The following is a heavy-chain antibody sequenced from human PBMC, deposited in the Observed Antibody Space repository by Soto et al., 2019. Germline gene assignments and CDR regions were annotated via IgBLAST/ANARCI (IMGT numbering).Heavy chain of an antibody. Sequence: QVQLQQWGAGLLKPSETLSLTCAVYGGSFSGYYWSWIRQPPGKGLEWIGEINHSGSTNYNPSLKSRVTISVDTSKNQFSLKLSSVTAADTAVYYCARRLGYSYGHFGGGMDVWGQGTTVTVSS. D-gene: IGHD5-18*01. CDR1: GGSFSGYY. J-gene: IGHJ6*02. CDR2: INHSGST. V-gene: IGHV4-34*01. CDR3: ARRLGYSYGHFGGGMDV.